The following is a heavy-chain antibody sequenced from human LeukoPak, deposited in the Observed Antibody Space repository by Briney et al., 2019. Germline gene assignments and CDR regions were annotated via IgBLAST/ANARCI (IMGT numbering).Heavy chain of an antibody. V-gene: IGHV4-38-2*01. CDR1: GHSISSGSY. J-gene: IGHJ4*02. Sequence: PSETLSLTCAVSGHSISSGSYWGWIRQPPGKGLEWIGSIYHSGSTCYNPSLKSRVTISVDTSKNQFSLKLNSVTAADTAVYYCARHPGPDYWGQGTLVTVSS. CDR2: IYHSGST. CDR3: ARHPGPDY.